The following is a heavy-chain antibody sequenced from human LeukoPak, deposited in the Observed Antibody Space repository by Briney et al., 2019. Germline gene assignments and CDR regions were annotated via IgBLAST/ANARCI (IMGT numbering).Heavy chain of an antibody. CDR2: ISWNSGSI. CDR1: GFTFDDYA. J-gene: IGHJ4*02. D-gene: IGHD2-2*01. Sequence: PGGSLRLSCAASGFTFDDYAMHWVRQAPGKGLEWVSGISWNSGSIGYADSVKGRFTISRDNAKNSLYLQMNSLRAEDTAVYYCARVGSSTSCYGYWGQGTLVTVSS. V-gene: IGHV3-9*01. CDR3: ARVGSSTSCYGY.